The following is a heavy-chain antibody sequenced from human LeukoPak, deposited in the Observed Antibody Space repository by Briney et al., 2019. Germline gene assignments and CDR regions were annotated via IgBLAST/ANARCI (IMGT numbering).Heavy chain of an antibody. J-gene: IGHJ4*02. CDR3: ARVIGSYGDSAY. Sequence: GGSLRLSCAASGFTFSSFRMNWVRQAPGKGLEWISYISSSSSSTYYADSVKGRFTISRDNAKNSLYLQMNSLRAEDTAVYYCARVIGSYGDSAYWGQGTLVTVSS. CDR1: GFTFSSFR. CDR2: ISSSSSST. V-gene: IGHV3-48*04. D-gene: IGHD4-17*01.